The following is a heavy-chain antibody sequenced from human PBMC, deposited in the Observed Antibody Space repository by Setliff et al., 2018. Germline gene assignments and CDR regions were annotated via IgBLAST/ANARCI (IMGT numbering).Heavy chain of an antibody. CDR3: ARDNTMVGATDY. CDR1: GGSFSTYF. J-gene: IGHJ4*02. D-gene: IGHD1-26*01. CDR2: LHTSGSI. Sequence: LTCAVYGGSFSTYFWSWIRQPPGKGLEWIGRLHTSGSIDYNPSLKSRVTISVDTSKNQFSLRLRSVTAADTAVYFCARDNTMVGATDYWGLGTLVTVSS. V-gene: IGHV4-59*10.